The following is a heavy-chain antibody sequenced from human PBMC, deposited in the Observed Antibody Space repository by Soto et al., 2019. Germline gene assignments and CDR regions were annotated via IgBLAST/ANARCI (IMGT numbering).Heavy chain of an antibody. D-gene: IGHD6-13*01. CDR1: GGSISSGGYY. CDR2: IYYSGST. CDR3: ARAKAPLYSSSWYWFDP. Sequence: SETLSLTCTVSGGSISSGGYYWSWIRQHPGKGLEWIGYIYYSGSTYYNPSLKSRVTISVDRSKNQFSLKLSSVTAADTAVYYCARAKAPLYSSSWYWFDPWGQGTLVTV. V-gene: IGHV4-31*03. J-gene: IGHJ5*02.